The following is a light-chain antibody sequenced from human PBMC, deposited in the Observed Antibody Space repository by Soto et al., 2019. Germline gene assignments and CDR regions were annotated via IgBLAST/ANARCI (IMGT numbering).Light chain of an antibody. Sequence: EVMLTQSPGTLSLSPGERATLSCRASQSVSSSYLAWYQQKPGQAPRLLIYGASSRATGIPDRFSGSGSGTDFTLTISRLEPEDFVVYYCQQYGSSPLTFGGGTKVDI. CDR1: QSVSSSY. V-gene: IGKV3-20*01. J-gene: IGKJ4*01. CDR3: QQYGSSPLT. CDR2: GAS.